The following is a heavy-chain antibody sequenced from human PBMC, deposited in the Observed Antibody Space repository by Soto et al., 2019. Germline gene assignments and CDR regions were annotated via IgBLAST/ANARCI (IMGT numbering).Heavy chain of an antibody. CDR2: IYSGGST. V-gene: IGHV3-53*01. D-gene: IGHD3-22*01. CDR3: AGGSGYYSRSVGP. J-gene: IGHJ5*02. Sequence: EVPLVESGGGLIQPGGSLRLSCAASGFTVRSNYMSWVRQAPGKGLEWVSVIYSGGSTYYADSVKGRFTISRDNSKNTLYLQMHSLRSEDTAVYYCAGGSGYYSRSVGPWGQGTLVTVSS. CDR1: GFTVRSNY.